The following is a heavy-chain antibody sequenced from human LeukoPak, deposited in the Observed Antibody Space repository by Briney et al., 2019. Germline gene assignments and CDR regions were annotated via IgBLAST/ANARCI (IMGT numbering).Heavy chain of an antibody. CDR3: ARGSADYYDSSGYVY. D-gene: IGHD3-22*01. J-gene: IGHJ4*02. CDR1: GFTFSSYW. CDR2: IKQDGSEK. V-gene: IGHV3-7*01. Sequence: GGSLRLSCAASGFTFSSYWMSWVRQAPGKGLEWVANIKQDGSEKYYVDSVKGRFTISRDNAKNSLYLQMNSLRAEDTAVYYCARGSADYYDSSGYVYWGQGTLVTVSS.